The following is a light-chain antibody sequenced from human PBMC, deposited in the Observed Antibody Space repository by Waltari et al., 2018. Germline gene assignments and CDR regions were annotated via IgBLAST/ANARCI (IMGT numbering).Light chain of an antibody. CDR3: LQYNKLPGT. Sequence: EIVMTQSPATLFLSPGDRATLPCRASQSFRSNLAWYQHKPGQASRLPIYGASTRATGIPATFSVSVSGTEFTLTISSLQSEDFAVYYCLQYNKLPGTFGQGTNVEIK. V-gene: IGKV3-15*01. CDR2: GAS. J-gene: IGKJ1*01. CDR1: QSFRSN.